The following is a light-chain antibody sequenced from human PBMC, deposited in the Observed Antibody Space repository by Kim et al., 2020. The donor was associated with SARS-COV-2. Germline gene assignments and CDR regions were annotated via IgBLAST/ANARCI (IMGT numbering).Light chain of an antibody. CDR3: QQYTTSPPAYT. V-gene: IGKV3-20*01. CDR1: QSISSEF. J-gene: IGKJ2*01. Sequence: PGERATLSYRASQSISSEFLAWYQQISGQPPRLLIFGASNRAAGIPDRFSGGGSGTDFTLTITILEPADSAVYYCQQYTTSPPAYTFGQGTKLEI. CDR2: GAS.